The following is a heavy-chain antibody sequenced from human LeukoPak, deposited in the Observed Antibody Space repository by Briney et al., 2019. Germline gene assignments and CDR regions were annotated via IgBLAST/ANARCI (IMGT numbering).Heavy chain of an antibody. Sequence: PSQTLSLTCTVSGGSISSYYWSWVRQPPGKGLEWIGYIYYSGSTNYNPSLKSRVTISVDTSKNQFSLKLSSVTAADTAVYYCARGRTLDYWGQGTLVTVSS. CDR2: IYYSGST. CDR1: GGSISSYY. V-gene: IGHV4-59*01. J-gene: IGHJ4*02. CDR3: ARGRTLDY.